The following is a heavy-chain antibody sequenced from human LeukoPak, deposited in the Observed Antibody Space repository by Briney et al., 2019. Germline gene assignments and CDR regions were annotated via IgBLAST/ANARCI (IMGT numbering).Heavy chain of an antibody. V-gene: IGHV4-34*01. J-gene: IGHJ5*02. D-gene: IGHD2-2*01. Sequence: SETLSLTCAVYGGSFSGYYWSWIHQPPGKGLEWIGEINHSGSTNYNPSLKSRVTISVDTSKNQFSLKLSSVTAADTAVYYCARVSDIVVVPAAIPNPLPNWFDPWGQGTLVTVSS. CDR3: ARVSDIVVVPAAIPNPLPNWFDP. CDR1: GGSFSGYY. CDR2: INHSGST.